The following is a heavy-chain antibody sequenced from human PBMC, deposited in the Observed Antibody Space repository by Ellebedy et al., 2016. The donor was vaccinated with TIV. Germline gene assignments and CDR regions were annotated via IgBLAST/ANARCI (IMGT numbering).Heavy chain of an antibody. J-gene: IGHJ3*02. V-gene: IGHV4-30-4*01. D-gene: IGHD3-22*01. CDR3: ASKRGWLYAFDI. CDR2: IYYSGST. CDR1: GGSISSGDYY. Sequence: SETLSLXXTVSGGSISSGDYYWSWIRQPPGKGLEWIGYIYYSGSTYYNPSLKSRVTISVDRSKNQFSLKLSSVTAADTAVYYCASKRGWLYAFDIWGQGTMVTVSS.